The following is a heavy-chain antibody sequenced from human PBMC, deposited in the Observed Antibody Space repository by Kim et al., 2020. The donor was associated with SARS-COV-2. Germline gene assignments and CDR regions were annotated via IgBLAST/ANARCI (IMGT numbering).Heavy chain of an antibody. CDR2: ISGSGGST. CDR3: AKDTAYSSSWDEGIYFDY. CDR1: GFTFSSYA. J-gene: IGHJ4*02. Sequence: GGSLRLSCAASGFTFSSYAMSWVRQAPGKGLEWVSAISGSGGSTYYADSVKGRFTISRDNSKNTLYLQMNSLRAEDTAVYYCAKDTAYSSSWDEGIYFDYWGQGTLVTVSS. V-gene: IGHV3-23*01. D-gene: IGHD6-13*01.